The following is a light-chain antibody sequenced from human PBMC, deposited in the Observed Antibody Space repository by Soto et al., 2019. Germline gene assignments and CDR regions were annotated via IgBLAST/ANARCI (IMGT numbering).Light chain of an antibody. CDR2: DVS. CDR3: SSYTSSSTRGV. V-gene: IGLV2-14*01. CDR1: SSDVGGYNY. J-gene: IGLJ1*01. Sequence: QSALTQPASVSGSPGQSITISCTGTSSDVGGYNYVSWYQQHPGKAPKLMIYDVSNRPSGVSNRCSGSKSGNTASLTIFGLQAEDEADYYCSSYTSSSTRGVFGTGTKVTVL.